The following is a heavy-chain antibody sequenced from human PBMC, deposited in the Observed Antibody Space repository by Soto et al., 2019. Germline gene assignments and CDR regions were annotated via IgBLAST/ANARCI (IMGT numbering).Heavy chain of an antibody. D-gene: IGHD3-22*01. V-gene: IGHV3-53*01. CDR1: GFTVSSNY. CDR3: ARTRLYDASGYYYYYYGMDV. J-gene: IGHJ6*02. Sequence: EVQLVESGGGLIQPGGSLTLSCAASGFTVSSNYMSWVRQAPGKGLEWVSIIYSSGSTYYADSVKGRFTISRDNSKNTVYLQMNSLRAEDTAVYYCARTRLYDASGYYYYYYGMDVWGRGTTVTVSS. CDR2: IYSSGST.